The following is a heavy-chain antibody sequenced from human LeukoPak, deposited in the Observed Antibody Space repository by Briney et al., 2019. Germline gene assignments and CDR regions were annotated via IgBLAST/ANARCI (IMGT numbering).Heavy chain of an antibody. V-gene: IGHV3-30*02. CDR2: IRYDGSNK. CDR1: GFTFSNYA. CDR3: ASQVAAFDI. D-gene: IGHD2-15*01. J-gene: IGHJ3*02. Sequence: AGGSLRLSCAASGFTFSNYAMRWVRQAPGKGLEWVAFIRYDGSNKYYADSVKGRFTISRDNAKNTLYLQMNSLRAEDTAVYYCASQVAAFDIWGQGTMVTVSS.